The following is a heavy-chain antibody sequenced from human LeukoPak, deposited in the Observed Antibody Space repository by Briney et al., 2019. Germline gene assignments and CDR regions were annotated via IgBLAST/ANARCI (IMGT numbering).Heavy chain of an antibody. CDR2: ISSSSSYI. J-gene: IGHJ5*02. D-gene: IGHD3-10*01. V-gene: IGHV3-21*01. Sequence: GGSLRLSCAASRFTFSTYSMNWVRQAPGKGLEWVSSISSSSSYIFYADSVKGRFTISRDNAKNSLYLQMNSLRAEDTAVYYCARGAEYDGSGSYYDGNWFDPWGQGTLVTVSS. CDR3: ARGAEYDGSGSYYDGNWFDP. CDR1: RFTFSTYS.